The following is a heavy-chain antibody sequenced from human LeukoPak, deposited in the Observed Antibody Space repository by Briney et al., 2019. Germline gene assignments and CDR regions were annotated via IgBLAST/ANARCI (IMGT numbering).Heavy chain of an antibody. CDR3: AKRGVVIRVILVGFHKEAYYFDS. CDR2: ISGSGGGT. J-gene: IGHJ4*02. Sequence: GGSLRLSCAVSGITLSNYGMSWVRQAPGKGLEWVAGISGSGGGTNYAASVKGRFTISRDNPKNTLYLQMNGLRAEDTAVYFCAKRGVVIRVILVGFHKEAYYFDSWGQGALVTVSS. CDR1: GITLSNYG. D-gene: IGHD3-22*01. V-gene: IGHV3-23*01.